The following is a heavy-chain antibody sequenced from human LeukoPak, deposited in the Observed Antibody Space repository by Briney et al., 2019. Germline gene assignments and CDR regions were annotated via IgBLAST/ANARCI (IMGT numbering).Heavy chain of an antibody. CDR1: GYTFTGYY. Sequence: ASVKVSCKASGYTFTGYYMHWVRQAPGQGLEWMGWINPNSGGTNYAQKFQGRVTMTRDTSISTAYMELSRLRSDDTAVYYCARERVGQWLGFIDYWGQGTLVTVSS. J-gene: IGHJ4*02. V-gene: IGHV1-2*02. CDR3: ARERVGQWLGFIDY. D-gene: IGHD6-19*01. CDR2: INPNSGGT.